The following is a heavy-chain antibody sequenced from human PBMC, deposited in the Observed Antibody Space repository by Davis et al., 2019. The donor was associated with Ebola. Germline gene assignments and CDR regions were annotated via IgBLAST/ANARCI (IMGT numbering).Heavy chain of an antibody. CDR2: IYYSGST. Sequence: SETLSLTCTVSGGSISSGGYYWSWIRQPPGKGLEWIGSIYYSGSTYYNPSLKSRVTISVDTSKNQFSLKLSSVTAEDTAVYYCAKEGVAGAFDIWGQGTMVTVSS. V-gene: IGHV4-39*02. CDR3: AKEGVAGAFDI. J-gene: IGHJ3*02. CDR1: GGSISSGGYY. D-gene: IGHD6-19*01.